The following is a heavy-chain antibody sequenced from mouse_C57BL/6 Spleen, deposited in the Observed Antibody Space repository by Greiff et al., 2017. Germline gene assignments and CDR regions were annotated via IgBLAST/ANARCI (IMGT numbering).Heavy chain of an antibody. CDR3: ADDDAFAY. CDR1: GFTFSDYG. V-gene: IGHV5-17*01. CDR2: ISSGSSTI. J-gene: IGHJ3*01. Sequence: EVKLMESGGGLVKPGGSLKLSCAASGFTFSDYGMHWVRQAPEKGLEWVAYISSGSSTIYSADTVKGRFTISRDNAKNTLFLQMTRLRSEDTAMYYCADDDAFAYWGQGTLVTVSA. D-gene: IGHD2-4*01.